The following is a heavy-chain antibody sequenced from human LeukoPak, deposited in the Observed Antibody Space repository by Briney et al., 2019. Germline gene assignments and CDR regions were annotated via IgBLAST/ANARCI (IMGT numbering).Heavy chain of an antibody. CDR2: ISSSSGTI. J-gene: IGHJ4*02. Sequence: GGSLRLSCAASGFTFSTYSMKWVRQAPGKGLEWVSYISSSSGTIYYADSVKGRFTISRDNAKNSLYLQMNGLRDEDTAVYYCARDQSDYFGSGSYSEGSYWGQGTLVTVSS. CDR3: ARDQSDYFGSGSYSEGSY. CDR1: GFTFSTYS. D-gene: IGHD3-10*01. V-gene: IGHV3-48*02.